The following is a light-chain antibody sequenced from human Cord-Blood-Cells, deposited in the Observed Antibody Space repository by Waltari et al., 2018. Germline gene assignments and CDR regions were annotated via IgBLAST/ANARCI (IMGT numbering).Light chain of an antibody. CDR1: QSISSY. Sequence: DIQMIQSPSSLSASVGARVTITCRASQSISSYLNWYQQKPGKAPKLLIYAASSLQSGVPSRFSGSGSGTDFTLTISSLQPEDFATYYCQQSYSTPYSFGQGTKLEIK. V-gene: IGKV1-39*01. CDR2: AAS. J-gene: IGKJ2*03. CDR3: QQSYSTPYS.